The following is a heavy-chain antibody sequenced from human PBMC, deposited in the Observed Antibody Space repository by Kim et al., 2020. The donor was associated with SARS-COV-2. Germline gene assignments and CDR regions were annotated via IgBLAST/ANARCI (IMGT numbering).Heavy chain of an antibody. CDR1: GGSISSYY. CDR2: IYYSGST. J-gene: IGHJ5*02. Sequence: SETLSLTCTVSGGSISSYYWSWIRQPPGKGLEWIGYIYYSGSTNYNPSLKSRVTISVDTSKNQFSLKLSSVTAADTAVYYCARLWYSSSWRGCFDPWGQGTLVTVSS. D-gene: IGHD6-13*01. V-gene: IGHV4-59*08. CDR3: ARLWYSSSWRGCFDP.